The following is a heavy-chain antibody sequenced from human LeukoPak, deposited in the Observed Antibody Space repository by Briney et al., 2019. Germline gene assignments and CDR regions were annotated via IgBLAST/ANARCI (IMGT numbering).Heavy chain of an antibody. D-gene: IGHD2-15*01. CDR1: GFTFDDYA. V-gene: IGHV3-9*01. CDR2: ISWNSGYI. Sequence: GGSLRLSCAASGFTFDDYAMHWVRQAPGKGLEWVSGISWNSGYIDYADSVKGRFTISRDNSKNTLYLQMNSLRAEDTAVYYCAKDGGCSGGSCYGLYYYYYYMDVWVKGTTVTISS. J-gene: IGHJ6*03. CDR3: AKDGGCSGGSCYGLYYYYYYMDV.